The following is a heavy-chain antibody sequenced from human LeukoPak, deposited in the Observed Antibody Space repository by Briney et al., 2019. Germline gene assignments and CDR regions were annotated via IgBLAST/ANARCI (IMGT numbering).Heavy chain of an antibody. CDR3: ARYMVRGVIRWFDP. V-gene: IGHV4-39*07. Sequence: SETLSLTCTVSGGSISSSSYYWGWIRQPPGKGLEWIGSIYYSGGTYYNPSLKSRVTISVDTSKNQFSLKLSSVTAADTAVYYCARYMVRGVIRWFDPWGQGTLVTVSS. CDR1: GGSISSSSYY. D-gene: IGHD3-10*01. CDR2: IYYSGGT. J-gene: IGHJ5*02.